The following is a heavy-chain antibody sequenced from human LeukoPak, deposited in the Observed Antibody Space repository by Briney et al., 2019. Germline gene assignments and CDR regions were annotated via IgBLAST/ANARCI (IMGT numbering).Heavy chain of an antibody. CDR2: INHSGST. J-gene: IGHJ6*03. Sequence: PGGSLRLSCAASGFTFSSYAMSWIRQPPGKGLEWIGEINHSGSTNYNPSLKSRVTISVDTFKNQFSLKLSSVTAADTAVYYCARRPPYYYMDVWGKGTTVTVSS. V-gene: IGHV4-34*01. CDR3: ARRPPYYYMDV. CDR1: GFTFSSYA.